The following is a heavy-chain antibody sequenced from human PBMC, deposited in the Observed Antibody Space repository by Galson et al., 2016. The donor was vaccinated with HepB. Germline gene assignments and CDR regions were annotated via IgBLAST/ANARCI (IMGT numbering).Heavy chain of an antibody. CDR3: SRGQGGFEGFVH. D-gene: IGHD3-10*01. CDR1: GFRFSDYR. CDR2: LDGSGTWQ. V-gene: IGHV3-21*01. J-gene: IGHJ5*02. Sequence: SLRLSCAGSGFRFSDYRMNWFRRAPGKGLEWISSLDGSGTWQHSSESXKGRFTISSDNGENTLFLQMNSLTPQDTAVYYCSRGQGGFEGFVHWGQGTLVTVS.